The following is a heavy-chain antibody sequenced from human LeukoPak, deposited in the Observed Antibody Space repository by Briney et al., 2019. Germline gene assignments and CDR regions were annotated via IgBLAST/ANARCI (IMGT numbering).Heavy chain of an antibody. D-gene: IGHD2-15*01. Sequence: GGSLRLSCAASGFTFSTYAMSWVRQAPGKGLEWVSGISGSGGSTHYADSVKGRFTISRDNSKNTLYLQMNSLRAEDTAVYYCARGSAYCSGGSCYSGLDDWGQGTLVTVSS. CDR1: GFTFSTYA. J-gene: IGHJ4*02. V-gene: IGHV3-23*01. CDR3: ARGSAYCSGGSCYSGLDD. CDR2: ISGSGGST.